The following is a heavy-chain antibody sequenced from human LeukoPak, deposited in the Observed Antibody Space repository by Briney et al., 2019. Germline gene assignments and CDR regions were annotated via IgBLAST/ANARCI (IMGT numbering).Heavy chain of an antibody. CDR1: GFTFSSYG. V-gene: IGHV3-33*03. D-gene: IGHD3-10*01. CDR3: ALQGGELRTYYYYYYMDV. Sequence: PGRSLRLSCAASGFTFSSYGMHWVRQAPGKGLEWVAVIWYDGSNKYYADSVKGRFTISRDNAKNSLYLQMSSLRAEDTAVYYCALQGGELRTYYYYYYMDVWGKGTTVTVSS. J-gene: IGHJ6*03. CDR2: IWYDGSNK.